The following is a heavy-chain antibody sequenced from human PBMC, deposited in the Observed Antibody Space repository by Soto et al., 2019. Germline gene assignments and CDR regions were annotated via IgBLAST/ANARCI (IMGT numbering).Heavy chain of an antibody. Sequence: PGGSLRLSCAASGFPFSSYGMHWVRQAPGKGLEWVAVISYDGSNKYYADSVKGQFTISRDNSKNTLYLQMNSLRAEDTAVYYCAKDRVATLDYWGQGTLVTVSS. J-gene: IGHJ4*02. CDR3: AKDRVATLDY. V-gene: IGHV3-30*18. CDR1: GFPFSSYG. CDR2: ISYDGSNK. D-gene: IGHD5-12*01.